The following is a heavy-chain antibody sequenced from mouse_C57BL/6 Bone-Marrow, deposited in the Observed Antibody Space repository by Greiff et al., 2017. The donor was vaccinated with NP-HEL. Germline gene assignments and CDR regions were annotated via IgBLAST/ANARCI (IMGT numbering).Heavy chain of an antibody. CDR2: INPYNGGT. D-gene: IGHD2-3*01. CDR1: GYTFTDYY. J-gene: IGHJ4*01. V-gene: IGHV1-19*01. Sequence: EVQLQQSGPVLVKPGASVKMSCKASGYTFTDYYMNWVKQSHGKSLEWIGVINPYNGGTSYNQKFKGKATLTVDKSSSTAYMELNSLTSEDSAVYYCARFYDGYYVSYAMDYWGQGTSVTVSS. CDR3: ARFYDGYYVSYAMDY.